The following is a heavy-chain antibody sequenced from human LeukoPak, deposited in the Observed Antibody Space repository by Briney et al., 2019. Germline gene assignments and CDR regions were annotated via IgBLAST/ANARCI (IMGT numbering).Heavy chain of an antibody. V-gene: IGHV5-51*01. J-gene: IGHJ3*02. CDR3: ASLRRTPGTLSDAFDI. CDR1: GYSFTNCW. Sequence: GESLKISWKGSGYSFTNCWIGWVRQMPGKGLEWMGIIRPSDSDTRYSPSFQGQVTISVDKSISTAYLQWSSLKASDNGMYYCASLRRTPGTLSDAFDIWGQGKMVPVS. CDR2: IRPSDSDT. D-gene: IGHD1-1*01.